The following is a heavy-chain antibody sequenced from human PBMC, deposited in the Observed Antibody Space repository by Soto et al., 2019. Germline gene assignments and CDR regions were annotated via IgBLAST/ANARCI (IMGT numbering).Heavy chain of an antibody. Sequence: GESLKISCAASGFTFSSYAMSWVRQAPGKGLEWVSAISGSGGSTYYADSVKGRFTISRDNSKNTLYLQMTSLRAEDTAVYYCAKDDNPWGSYRFDYWGQGTLVTVSS. J-gene: IGHJ4*02. CDR1: GFTFSSYA. CDR3: AKDDNPWGSYRFDY. D-gene: IGHD3-16*02. CDR2: ISGSGGST. V-gene: IGHV3-23*01.